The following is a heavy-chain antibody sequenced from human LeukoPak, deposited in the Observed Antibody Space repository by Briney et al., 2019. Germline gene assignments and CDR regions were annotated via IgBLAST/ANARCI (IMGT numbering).Heavy chain of an antibody. J-gene: IGHJ4*02. D-gene: IGHD3-22*01. CDR1: GFLFSSYA. CDR2: ISGSGGST. CDR3: AKERSSSGYYDY. V-gene: IGHV3-23*01. Sequence: PGRTLRLSCAASGFLFSSYAMHWVRQAPGKGLEWASAISGSGGSTYYADSVKGRFTISRDNSKNTLYLQMNSLRAEDTAVYYCAKERSSSGYYDYWGQGTLVTVSS.